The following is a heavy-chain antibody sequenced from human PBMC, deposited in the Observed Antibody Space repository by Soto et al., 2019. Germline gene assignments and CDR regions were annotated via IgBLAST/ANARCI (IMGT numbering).Heavy chain of an antibody. V-gene: IGHV4-31*03. D-gene: IGHD5-18*01. CDR2: IYYSGST. CDR3: ARYVYSYGYGFDY. J-gene: IGHJ4*02. CDR1: GCSISSGGYY. Sequence: SETLSLTCTVSGCSISSGGYYWSWIRQHPGKGLEWIGYIYYSGSTYYNPSLKSRVTISVDTSKNQFSLKLSSVTAADTAVYYCARYVYSYGYGFDYWGQGTLVTVSS.